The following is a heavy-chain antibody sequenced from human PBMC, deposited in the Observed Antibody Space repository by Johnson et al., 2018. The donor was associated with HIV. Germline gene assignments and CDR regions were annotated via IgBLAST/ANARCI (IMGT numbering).Heavy chain of an antibody. J-gene: IGHJ3*02. D-gene: IGHD5-12*01. Sequence: VQLVESGGGLVKPGGSLRLSCAASGFTFSSYWMHWVRQAPGKGLVWVSGISWNSGSIAYADSVKGRFTISRDNAKNSLYVQMNSLRAEDTAVYYCARERSRGGYSGYDYGAFDIWGQGTMVTVSS. CDR1: GFTFSSYW. CDR3: ARERSRGGYSGYDYGAFDI. V-gene: IGHV3-9*01. CDR2: ISWNSGSI.